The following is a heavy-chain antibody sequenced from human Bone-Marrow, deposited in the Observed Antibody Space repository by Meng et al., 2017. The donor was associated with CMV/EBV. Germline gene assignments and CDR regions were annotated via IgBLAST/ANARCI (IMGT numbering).Heavy chain of an antibody. Sequence: SVKVSCKASGGTFSSYAISWVRQAPGQGLEWMGGIIPIFGTANYAQKFQGRVTITTDESTSTAYIELSSLRSEDTAVYYCAREVQGCSSTSCFDWFDPWGQGTLVTVSS. D-gene: IGHD2-2*01. CDR2: IIPIFGTA. CDR3: AREVQGCSSTSCFDWFDP. J-gene: IGHJ5*02. V-gene: IGHV1-69*05. CDR1: GGTFSSYA.